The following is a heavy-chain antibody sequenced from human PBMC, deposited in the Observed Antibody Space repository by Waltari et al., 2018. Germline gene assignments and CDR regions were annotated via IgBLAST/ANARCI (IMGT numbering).Heavy chain of an antibody. D-gene: IGHD2-8*02. V-gene: IGHV3-7*01. CDR1: GFNFSSYW. Sequence: EVRLVESGGGLVQPGGSLRLPCAASGFNFSSYWMSWVRQAPGKGLEWVANIKQDGSDKYYVDSVEGRFTVSRDNAKNSLYLQMNSLRVEDTAVYYCARVYWPRGFDYWGQGTLVTVSS. CDR3: ARVYWPRGFDY. CDR2: IKQDGSDK. J-gene: IGHJ4*02.